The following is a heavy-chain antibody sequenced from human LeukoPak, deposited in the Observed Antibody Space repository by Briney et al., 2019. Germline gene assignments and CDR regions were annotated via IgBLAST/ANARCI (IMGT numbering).Heavy chain of an antibody. Sequence: GASVKVSCKASGGTFSSYAISWVRQAPGQGLEWMGGIIPIFGTANYAQKFQDRITITADESTSTAYMELSSLSSEDTAVYYCARVLTRYNYGYSNYWGQGTLVTVSS. CDR1: GGTFSSYA. D-gene: IGHD5-18*01. J-gene: IGHJ4*02. CDR2: IIPIFGTA. V-gene: IGHV1-69*13. CDR3: ARVLTRYNYGYSNY.